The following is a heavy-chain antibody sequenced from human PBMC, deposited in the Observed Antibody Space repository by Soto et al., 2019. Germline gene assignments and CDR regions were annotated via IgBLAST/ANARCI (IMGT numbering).Heavy chain of an antibody. CDR3: ASRGTRNFCSDGSCYARRFDY. CDR1: GGSISRGDYY. CDR2: FYYSGST. D-gene: IGHD2-15*01. V-gene: IGHV4-30-4*01. J-gene: IGHJ4*02. Sequence: QVQLQESGPGLVKPSQTLSLTCTVSGGSISRGDYYWSWIRQPPGKGLEWIGYFYYSGSTYYNPSLKSRVTLLVDTSKNQSSLKLSSVTAADTAVYYCASRGTRNFCSDGSCYARRFDYWGQRTLVTVSS.